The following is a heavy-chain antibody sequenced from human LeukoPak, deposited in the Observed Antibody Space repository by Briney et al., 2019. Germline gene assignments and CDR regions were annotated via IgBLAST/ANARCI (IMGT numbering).Heavy chain of an antibody. CDR1: GFTFSSYA. CDR3: AKDSGDGYTNHALFDY. V-gene: IGHV3-23*01. D-gene: IGHD5-24*01. Sequence: GGSLRLSCAASGFTFSSYAMSWVHQAPGKGLEWVSAISGSGGSTYYADSVKGRFTISRDNSKNTLYLQMNSLRADETAVYYCAKDSGDGYTNHALFDYWGQGALVTVSS. CDR2: ISGSGGST. J-gene: IGHJ4*02.